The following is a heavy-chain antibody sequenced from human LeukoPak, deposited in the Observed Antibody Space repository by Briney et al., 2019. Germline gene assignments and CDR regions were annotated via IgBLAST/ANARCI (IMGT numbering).Heavy chain of an antibody. CDR3: ARDERLWFGDIYYYMDV. CDR1: GFTFSSYG. Sequence: PGGSLRLSCAASGFTFSSYGMHWVRQAPGKGLEWVAFIRYDGSNKYYADSVKGRFTISRDNAKNSLYLQMNSLRAEDTAVYYCARDERLWFGDIYYYMDVWGKGTTVTVSS. J-gene: IGHJ6*03. CDR2: IRYDGSNK. V-gene: IGHV3-30*02. D-gene: IGHD3-10*01.